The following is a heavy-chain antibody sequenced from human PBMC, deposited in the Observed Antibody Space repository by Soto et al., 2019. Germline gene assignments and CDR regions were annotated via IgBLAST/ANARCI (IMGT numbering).Heavy chain of an antibody. J-gene: IGHJ4*02. D-gene: IGHD3-16*01. Sequence: GGSLRLSCAASGFTFSSYWMHWVRQAPGKGLVWVSRINSDGSSTSYADSVKGRFTFSRDNAKNTLYLQMDSLRAEDTAVYYCVRVWGTYQFDYWGQGTLVTVSS. CDR3: VRVWGTYQFDY. CDR1: GFTFSSYW. CDR2: INSDGSST. V-gene: IGHV3-74*01.